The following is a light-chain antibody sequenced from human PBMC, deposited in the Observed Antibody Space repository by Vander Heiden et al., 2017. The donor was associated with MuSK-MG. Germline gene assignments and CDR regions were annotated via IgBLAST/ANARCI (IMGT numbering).Light chain of an antibody. V-gene: IGKV3-20*01. CDR3: QQDGYTPNT. Sequence: IVLTQSPGTHSLSPGDRATLSCRASQSVYSNYLAWFQQKPAQAPRLLIYGASSRATGIPDKFSGSGSGTDFTLTISRLEPEDFAVYYCQQDGYTPNTFGQGTKLEI. CDR2: GAS. J-gene: IGKJ2*01. CDR1: QSVYSNY.